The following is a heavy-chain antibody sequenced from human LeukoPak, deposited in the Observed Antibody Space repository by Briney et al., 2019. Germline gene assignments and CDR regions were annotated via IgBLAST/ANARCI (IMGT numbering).Heavy chain of an antibody. CDR1: GGTFSSYA. CDR3: ARGGTIPVGVGYYYYGMDV. V-gene: IGHV1-69*01. CDR2: IIAIFGTA. Sequence: SVKVSCKASGGTFSSYAISWVRQAPGQGLEWLGGIIAIFGTANYAQKFQGRVTITADESTSTAYMELSSLRSEDTAVYYCARGGTIPVGVGYYYYGMDVWGQGTTVTVSS. J-gene: IGHJ6*02. D-gene: IGHD2-2*01.